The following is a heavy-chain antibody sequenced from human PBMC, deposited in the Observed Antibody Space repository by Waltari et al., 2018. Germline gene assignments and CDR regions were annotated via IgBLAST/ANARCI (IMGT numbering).Heavy chain of an antibody. CDR2: IYHEGTT. Sequence: QVQLLESGPGLLQPSETLSLTCGVSGYFLNPGFYWGWIRPSPGKGLEWIATIYHEGTTFYNPSLKSRVTISMDTSKNQFSLSLKSVTATDTAVYYCVRQVLGYCTSTACRRLESWGQGTPVTVSP. CDR3: VRQVLGYCTSTACRRLES. J-gene: IGHJ4*02. CDR1: GYFLNPGFY. D-gene: IGHD2-2*03. V-gene: IGHV4-38-2*01.